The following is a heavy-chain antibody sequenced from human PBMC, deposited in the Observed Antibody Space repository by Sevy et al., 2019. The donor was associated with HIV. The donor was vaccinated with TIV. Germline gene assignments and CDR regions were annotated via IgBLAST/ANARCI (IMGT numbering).Heavy chain of an antibody. CDR3: ARKGFGDYYDSSGYYDAFDI. CDR1: GGTFSSYA. CDR2: IIPIFGTA. D-gene: IGHD3-22*01. V-gene: IGHV1-69*13. Sequence: SVKVSCKASGGTFSSYAISWERQAPGRGLEWMGGIIPIFGTANYAQKFQGRVTITADESTSTAYMELSSLRSEDTAVYYCARKGFGDYYDSSGYYDAFDIWGQGTMVTVSS. J-gene: IGHJ3*02.